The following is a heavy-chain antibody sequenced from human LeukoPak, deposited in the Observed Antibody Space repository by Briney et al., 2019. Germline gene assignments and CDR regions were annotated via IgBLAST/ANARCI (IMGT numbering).Heavy chain of an antibody. CDR1: GYTLTELS. D-gene: IGHD6-13*01. J-gene: IGHJ6*03. CDR2: FDPEDGET. CDR3: ARERDIAAARYYYYYYMDV. V-gene: IGHV1-24*01. Sequence: ASVKVSCKVSGYTLTELSMHWVRQAPGRGLEWMGGFDPEDGETIYAQKFQGRVTMTEDTSTDTAYMELSSLRSEDTAVYYCARERDIAAARYYYYYYMDVWGKGTTVTVSS.